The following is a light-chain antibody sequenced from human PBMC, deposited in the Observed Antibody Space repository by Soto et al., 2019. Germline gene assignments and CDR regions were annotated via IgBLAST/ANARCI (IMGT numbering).Light chain of an antibody. CDR3: QQFNSYPIT. Sequence: AIQLTQSPSSLSASVGDRVTITCRASQDIRGALAWYQQTPGKAPKILIYDVSTLQSGVPSRFSGSSSGTDFSLTISSLQPEDFATYFCQQFNSYPITVGQGTRLDIK. J-gene: IGKJ5*01. V-gene: IGKV1-13*02. CDR1: QDIRGA. CDR2: DVS.